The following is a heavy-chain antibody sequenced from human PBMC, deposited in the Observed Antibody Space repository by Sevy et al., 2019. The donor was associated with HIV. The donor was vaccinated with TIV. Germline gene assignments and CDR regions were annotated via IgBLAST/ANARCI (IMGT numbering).Heavy chain of an antibody. Sequence: ASVKVSCKASGSTLTRLSMHWVRQAPGKGLEWMASFDPEDGKTVYAQKFQGRVTMTEDTSTDTAYMGLSNLRSEDTAVYYCATTKDYYDNSGDPFDYWGQGTLVTVSS. CDR3: ATTKDYYDNSGDPFDY. V-gene: IGHV1-24*01. D-gene: IGHD3-22*01. CDR1: GSTLTRLS. J-gene: IGHJ4*02. CDR2: FDPEDGKT.